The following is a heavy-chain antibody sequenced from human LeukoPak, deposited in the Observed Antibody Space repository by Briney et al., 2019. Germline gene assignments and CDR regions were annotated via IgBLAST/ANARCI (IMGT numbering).Heavy chain of an antibody. CDR1: GGTFSSYA. CDR2: IIPIFGTA. V-gene: IGHV1-69*13. Sequence: AASVKVSCKASGGTFSSYAISWVRQAPGQGLEWMGGIIPIFGTANYAQKFRGRVTITADESTSTAYMELSSLRSEDTAVYYCARDHTTGTTTAGDYWGQGTLVTVSS. D-gene: IGHD1-1*01. CDR3: ARDHTTGTTTAGDY. J-gene: IGHJ4*02.